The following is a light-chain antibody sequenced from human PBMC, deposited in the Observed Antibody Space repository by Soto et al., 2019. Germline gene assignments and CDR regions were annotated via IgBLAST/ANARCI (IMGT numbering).Light chain of an antibody. CDR2: GAS. Sequence: EIVLTQSPGPLSLSPGERATLSCRASQSVSNNALAWYQQKPGQAPRLLIYGASNRATGIPDVFSGSGSGTDFTLTISRLEAEDFAVYYWQVYGNSPMYTFGQGTRLEIK. V-gene: IGKV3-20*01. J-gene: IGKJ2*01. CDR1: QSVSNNA. CDR3: QVYGNSPMYT.